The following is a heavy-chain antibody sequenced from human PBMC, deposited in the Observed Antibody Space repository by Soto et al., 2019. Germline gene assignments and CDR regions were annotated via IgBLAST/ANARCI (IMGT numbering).Heavy chain of an antibody. V-gene: IGHV6-1*01. CDR3: ARDQTYNHWSKWFDP. CDR2: TYYRSKWYN. D-gene: IGHD1-20*01. CDR1: GDSVSSDSVA. J-gene: IGHJ5*02. Sequence: SQTLSLTCAISGDSVSSDSVAWNWIRQSPSRGLEWLGRTYYRSKWYNDYAVSVKSRITINSDTSKNQFSLHLNSVTPEDTAVYXCARDQTYNHWSKWFDPWGQGTLVTVSS.